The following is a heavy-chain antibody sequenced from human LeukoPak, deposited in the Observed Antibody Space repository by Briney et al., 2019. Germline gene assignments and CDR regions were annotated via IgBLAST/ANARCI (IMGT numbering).Heavy chain of an antibody. Sequence: PGGSLGLSCAASGFTFSIYGMQWVRQAPGKGLEWVAFIQYNGNNKYYADSVKGRFTVSRDNSKNALYLQMNSLRTEDTAVYYCAKDQGNSPGGFDYWGQGTLVTVSS. D-gene: IGHD3-16*01. CDR2: IQYNGNNK. J-gene: IGHJ4*02. V-gene: IGHV3-30*02. CDR1: GFTFSIYG. CDR3: AKDQGNSPGGFDY.